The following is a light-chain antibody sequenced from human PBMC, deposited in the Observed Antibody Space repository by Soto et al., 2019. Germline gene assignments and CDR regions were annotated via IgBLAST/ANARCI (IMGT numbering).Light chain of an antibody. CDR2: DVT. J-gene: IGLJ2*01. CDR3: SSYTSSATRVV. Sequence: QSVLTQPASVSGSPGQSITISCSGTGSDVGGYKYVSWYQRHPGKAPTLIIYDVTNRPPGVSDRFSGSKSGNTASLTISALQAEDEADYYCSSYTSSATRVVFGGGTKLTVL. V-gene: IGLV2-14*03. CDR1: GSDVGGYKY.